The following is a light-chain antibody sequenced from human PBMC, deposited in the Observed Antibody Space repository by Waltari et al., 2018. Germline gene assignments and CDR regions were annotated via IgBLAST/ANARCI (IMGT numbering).Light chain of an antibody. CDR2: DTN. CDR3: AVWDDSLSGVM. J-gene: IGLJ3*02. Sequence: QSVLTQPPSASGTAGQRVTLSCSGSRSNIGSTSVNWYLQVPGTAPTLLVFDTNQRPSGVPDRFSGSKSGTSASLAISGLQSDDEADYYCAVWDDSLSGVMSGGGTKLTVL. CDR1: RSNIGSTS. V-gene: IGLV1-44*01.